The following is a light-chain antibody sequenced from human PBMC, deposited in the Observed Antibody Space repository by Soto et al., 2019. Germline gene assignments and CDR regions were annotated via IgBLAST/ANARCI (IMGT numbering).Light chain of an antibody. V-gene: IGKV1-5*01. J-gene: IGKJ1*01. Sequence: DIQLTQSPSTLSASVGDRVTLTVRASQSLNTRLAWYQQRPGKAPKLLIYDASTLESGVPSRFSGGGSGTEFTLTINNLQPDDLATYICQQYKSYSTFGRGTKVDIK. CDR3: QQYKSYST. CDR2: DAS. CDR1: QSLNTR.